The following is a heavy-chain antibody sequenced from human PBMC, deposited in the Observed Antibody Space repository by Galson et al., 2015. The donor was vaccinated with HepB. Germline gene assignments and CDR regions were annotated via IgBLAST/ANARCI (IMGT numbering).Heavy chain of an antibody. Sequence: SLRLSCAASGFTFSSYAMSWVRQAPGKGLEWVSAISGSGGSTYYADSVKGRFTISRDNSKNTLYLQMNSLRAEDTTVYYCASDTAMVTGSGISYYYYGMDVWGQGTTVTVSS. CDR3: ASDTAMVTGSGISYYYYGMDV. D-gene: IGHD5-18*01. J-gene: IGHJ6*02. CDR1: GFTFSSYA. V-gene: IGHV3-23*01. CDR2: ISGSGGST.